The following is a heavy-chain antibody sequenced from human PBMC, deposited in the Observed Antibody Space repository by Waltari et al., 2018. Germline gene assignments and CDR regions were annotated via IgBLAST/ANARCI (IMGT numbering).Heavy chain of an antibody. V-gene: IGHV1-2*02. J-gene: IGHJ4*02. CDR3: ARDFGSVIRYHFDY. D-gene: IGHD3-16*02. CDR2: INPNNGCT. Sequence: QVQLVQSGAEVKTPGASVKVSCKASGYTFTGYHIHWMRQAPGQGREWMGGINPNNGCTNYAQKFQGRVTVTRDTSISTAYMEVSRLRSDDTAVYYCARDFGSVIRYHFDYWGQGTLVTVSS. CDR1: GYTFTGYH.